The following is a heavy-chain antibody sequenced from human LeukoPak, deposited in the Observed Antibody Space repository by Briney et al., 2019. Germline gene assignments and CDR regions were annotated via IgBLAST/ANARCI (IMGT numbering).Heavy chain of an antibody. CDR3: ARRNPLAYDAFDI. J-gene: IGHJ3*02. CDR1: GYNFPFYW. V-gene: IGHV5-51*01. CDR2: IYPGDSDT. Sequence: GESLKISCKGSGYNFPFYWIAWVRQMPGKGLEWMGTIYPGDSDTRYSPSFQGQVTIAADKSISIAYLQLSSLKASDTAIYYCARRNPLAYDAFDIWGQGTMVTVSS. D-gene: IGHD2-21*01.